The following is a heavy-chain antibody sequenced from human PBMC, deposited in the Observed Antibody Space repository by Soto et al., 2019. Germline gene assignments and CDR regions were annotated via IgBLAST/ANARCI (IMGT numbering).Heavy chain of an antibody. J-gene: IGHJ4*02. V-gene: IGHV3-33*01. CDR2: IWYDGSNK. CDR1: GFTFSSYG. CDR3: ARATHAPFFDY. Sequence: QVQLVESGGGVVQPGRSLRLSCAASGFTFSSYGMHWVRQAPGKGLEWVAVIWYDGSNKYYADSVKGQFTISRDNSKNTLYLQMNSMRAEDTAVYYCARATHAPFFDYWGQGTLVTVSS.